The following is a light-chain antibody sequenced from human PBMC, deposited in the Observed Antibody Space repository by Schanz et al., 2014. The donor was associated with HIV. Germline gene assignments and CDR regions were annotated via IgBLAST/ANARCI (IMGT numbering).Light chain of an antibody. J-gene: IGLJ3*02. Sequence: QSVLTQPPSVSGAPGQRVTISCTGSSSNIGAGYDVHWYQQLPRTAPKLLIYSNSNRPSGVPDRFSGSQSGTSASLAISGLQSEDESDFFCATWDDSLDGWVFGGGTKLTVL. CDR2: SNS. CDR3: ATWDDSLDGWV. CDR1: SSNIGAGYD. V-gene: IGLV1-40*01.